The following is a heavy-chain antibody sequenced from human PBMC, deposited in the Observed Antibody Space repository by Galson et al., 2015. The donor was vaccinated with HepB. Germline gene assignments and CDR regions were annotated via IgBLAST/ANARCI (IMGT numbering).Heavy chain of an antibody. V-gene: IGHV1-2*02. CDR1: GYTFTGYY. CDR2: INPNSGGT. J-gene: IGHJ3*02. Sequence: SVKVSCKASGYTFTGYYMHWVRQAPGQGLEWMGWINPNSGGTNYAQKFQGRVTTTRDTSISTAYMELSRLRSDDTAVYYCARWSDIVVVPAAPADAFDIWGQGTMVTVSS. CDR3: ARWSDIVVVPAAPADAFDI. D-gene: IGHD2-2*01.